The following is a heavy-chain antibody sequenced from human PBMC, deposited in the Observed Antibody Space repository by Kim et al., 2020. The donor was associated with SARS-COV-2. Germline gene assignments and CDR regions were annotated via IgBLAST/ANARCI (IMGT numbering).Heavy chain of an antibody. CDR1: GYTFTSYA. Sequence: ASVKVSCKASGYTFTSYAMHWVRQAPGQRLEWMGWINAGNGNTKYSQKFQGRVTITRDTSASTAYMELSSLRSEDTAVYYCARDLGLWFGELSYIAKSPGLKEPGNWFDPWGQGTLVTVSS. CDR3: ARDLGLWFGELSYIAKSPGLKEPGNWFDP. V-gene: IGHV1-3*01. D-gene: IGHD3-10*01. J-gene: IGHJ5*02. CDR2: INAGNGNT.